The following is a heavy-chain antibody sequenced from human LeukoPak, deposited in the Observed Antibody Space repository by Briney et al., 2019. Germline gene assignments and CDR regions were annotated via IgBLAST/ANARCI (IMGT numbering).Heavy chain of an antibody. CDR2: IYSGGST. Sequence: GGSLRLSCAASGFTVSSNYMSWVRQAPGKGLEWVSVIYSGGSTYYADSVKGRFTISRDNSKNTLYLQMNSLRAEDTAVYYCARARGVDYGDLGFYFDYWGQGTLVTVSS. J-gene: IGHJ4*02. CDR1: GFTVSSNY. CDR3: ARARGVDYGDLGFYFDY. D-gene: IGHD4-17*01. V-gene: IGHV3-66*01.